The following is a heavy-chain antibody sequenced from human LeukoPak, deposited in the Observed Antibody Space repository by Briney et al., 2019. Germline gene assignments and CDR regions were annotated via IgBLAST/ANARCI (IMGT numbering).Heavy chain of an antibody. CDR1: GFTFKDYG. CDR3: AKHMRATNTYSFFGLDV. Sequence: GRSLRLSCAATGFTFKDYGMHWIRQPPGKGLEWVSSNWNGGGTDYADSVKGRFTISRDNAKNSLYLQLSSPRPEDTALYYCAKHMRATNTYSFFGLDVWGQGTTVTVSS. D-gene: IGHD1-26*01. CDR2: SNWNGGGT. J-gene: IGHJ6*02. V-gene: IGHV3-9*01.